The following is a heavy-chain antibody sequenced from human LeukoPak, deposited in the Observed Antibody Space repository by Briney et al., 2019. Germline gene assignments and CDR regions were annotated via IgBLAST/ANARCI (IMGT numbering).Heavy chain of an antibody. CDR3: ARATYHHPHTYSGSHGFDY. CDR2: IIPIFGTA. V-gene: IGHV1-69*05. D-gene: IGHD1-26*01. J-gene: IGHJ4*02. CDR1: GGTFSSYA. Sequence: ASVKVSCKASGGTFSSYAISWVRQAPGQGLEWMGGIIPIFGTANYAQKFQGRVTITTDESTSTAYMELSSLRSEDTAVYYCARATYHHPHTYSGSHGFDYWGQGTLVTVSS.